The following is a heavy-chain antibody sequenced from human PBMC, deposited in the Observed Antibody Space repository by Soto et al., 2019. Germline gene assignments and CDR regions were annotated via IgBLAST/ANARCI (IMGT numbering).Heavy chain of an antibody. CDR3: AKDLPPYYYDSSGPFDY. V-gene: IGHV3-30*18. CDR1: GFTFSSYG. Sequence: GGSLRLSCAASGFTFSSYGMHWVRQAPGKGLEWVAVISYDGSNKYYADSVKGRFTISRDNSKNTLYLQMNSLRAEDTAVYYCAKDLPPYYYDSSGPFDYWGQGTLVTVSS. CDR2: ISYDGSNK. D-gene: IGHD3-22*01. J-gene: IGHJ4*02.